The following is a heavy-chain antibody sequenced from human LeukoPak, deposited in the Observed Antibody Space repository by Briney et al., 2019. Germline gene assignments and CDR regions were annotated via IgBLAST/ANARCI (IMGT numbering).Heavy chain of an antibody. CDR3: AKDISTVPAATFDY. CDR2: ISWNSGSI. Sequence: GGSLRLSCAASGNYWMRWVRQAPGKGLEWVSGISWNSGSIGYADSVKGRFTISRDNAKNSLYLQMNSLRAEDTALYYCAKDISTVPAATFDYWGQGTLVTVSS. J-gene: IGHJ4*02. V-gene: IGHV3-9*01. CDR1: GNYW. D-gene: IGHD2-2*01.